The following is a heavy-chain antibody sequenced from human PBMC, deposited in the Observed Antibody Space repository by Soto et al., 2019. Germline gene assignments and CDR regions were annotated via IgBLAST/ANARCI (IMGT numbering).Heavy chain of an antibody. CDR2: IYYSGST. J-gene: IGHJ2*01. CDR1: GGSVSSGSYY. CDR3: ARADYGDRTWYFDL. Sequence: QVQLQESGPGLVKPSETLSLTCTVSGGSVSSGSYYWSWIRQPPGKGLEWIGYIYYSGSTNYNPSRKSRVTISVDTSKNQFSLKLSSVTAADTAVYYCARADYGDRTWYFDLWGPGTLVTVSS. D-gene: IGHD4-17*01. V-gene: IGHV4-61*01.